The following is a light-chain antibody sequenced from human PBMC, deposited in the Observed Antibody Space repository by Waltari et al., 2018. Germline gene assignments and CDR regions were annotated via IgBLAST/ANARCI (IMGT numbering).Light chain of an antibody. Sequence: EIVLTQSPATLSLSPGERATLSCRASQGVGSYLAWYQQKPGQAPRLLIYDASNRATGIPARFSGSGSETDFTLPISSVEPEDFAVYYCQQHSDWPPFTFGPGTKVDIK. CDR3: QQHSDWPPFT. J-gene: IGKJ3*01. CDR1: QGVGSY. V-gene: IGKV3-11*01. CDR2: DAS.